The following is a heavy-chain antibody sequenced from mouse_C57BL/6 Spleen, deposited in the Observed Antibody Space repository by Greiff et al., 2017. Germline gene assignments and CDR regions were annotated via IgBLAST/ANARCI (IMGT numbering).Heavy chain of an antibody. J-gene: IGHJ3*01. CDR1: GFTFSDAW. CDR3: TRAYGSSLAWFAY. V-gene: IGHV6-6*01. Sequence: EVQVVESGGGLVQPGGSMKLSCAASGFTFSDAWMDWVRQSPEKGLEWVAEIRNKANNHATYYAESVKGRFTISRDDSKSSVYLQMNSLRAEDTGIYYCTRAYGSSLAWFAYWGQGTLVTVSA. CDR2: IRNKANNHAT. D-gene: IGHD1-1*01.